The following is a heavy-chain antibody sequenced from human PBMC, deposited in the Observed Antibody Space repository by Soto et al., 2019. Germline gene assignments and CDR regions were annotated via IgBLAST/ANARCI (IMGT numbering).Heavy chain of an antibody. CDR3: ARVSGDFWSGYYDYYYGMDV. V-gene: IGHV3-7*01. D-gene: IGHD3-3*01. J-gene: IGHJ6*02. CDR2: IKQDGSEK. CDR1: GFTFSSYW. Sequence: GGSLRLSCAASGFTFSSYWMSWVRQAPGEXLEWVANIKQDGSEKYYVDSVKGRFTISRDNAKNSLYLQMNSLRAEDTAVYYCARVSGDFWSGYYDYYYGMDVWGQGTTVTVSS.